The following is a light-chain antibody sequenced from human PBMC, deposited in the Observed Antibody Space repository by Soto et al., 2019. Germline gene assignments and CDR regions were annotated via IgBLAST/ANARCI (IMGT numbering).Light chain of an antibody. CDR1: QSVRSN. V-gene: IGKV3-11*01. J-gene: IGKJ1*01. CDR2: DAS. Sequence: EIVLTQSPATLSLSPGERATLSCRASQSVRSNLAWYQQKPGQAPRLLIYDASNRATGIPARFSGSGSGTDFTLTISSVEPQDFAVYYCQQRSNWPAWTFGQGTKVEIK. CDR3: QQRSNWPAWT.